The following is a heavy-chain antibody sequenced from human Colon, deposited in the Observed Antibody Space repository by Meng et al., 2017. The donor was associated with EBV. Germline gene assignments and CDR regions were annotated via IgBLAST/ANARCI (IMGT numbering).Heavy chain of an antibody. J-gene: IGHJ4*02. CDR1: DGSTIRSNW. Sequence: QLQLHESGPRLVKPSATLSLIFRVSDGSTIRSNWGSWVRQPPGKGVEWIGEILHAGVTNYNPSLKSRVSMSVDRSRIQASLNLNSVTAADTAIYYCARGEHYTWDVWGQEILVTVSS. V-gene: IGHV4-4*02. CDR2: ILHAGVT. D-gene: IGHD3-16*01. CDR3: ARGEHYTWDV.